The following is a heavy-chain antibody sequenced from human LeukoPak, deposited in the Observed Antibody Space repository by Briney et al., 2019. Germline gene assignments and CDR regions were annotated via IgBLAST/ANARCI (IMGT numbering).Heavy chain of an antibody. CDR1: GFTFSSYG. D-gene: IGHD6-19*01. CDR2: IWYDGSNK. J-gene: IGHJ6*02. CDR3: ARDQSNRQQWLVSYYYYGMDV. Sequence: GGSLRLSCAASGFTFSSYGMHWVRQAPGKGLEWVAVIWYDGSNKYYADSVKGRFTISRDNSKNTLYLQMNSLRAEDTAVYYCARDQSNRQQWLVSYYYYGMDVWGQGTTVTVSS. V-gene: IGHV3-33*01.